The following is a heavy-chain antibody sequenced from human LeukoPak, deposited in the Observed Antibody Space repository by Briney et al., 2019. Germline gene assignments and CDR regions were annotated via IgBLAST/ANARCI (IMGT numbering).Heavy chain of an antibody. CDR2: IYYSGST. Sequence: SETLSLPCTVSGDPISRYYWRWIRQPPGKGLEWIGYIYYSGSTNYNPSLKSRVTISVDASKNQFSLKLSSVTAADTAVYYCARHESYYYGSGSFGYFDYWGQGTLVTVSS. CDR1: GDPISRYY. J-gene: IGHJ4*02. V-gene: IGHV4-59*08. CDR3: ARHESYYYGSGSFGYFDY. D-gene: IGHD3-10*01.